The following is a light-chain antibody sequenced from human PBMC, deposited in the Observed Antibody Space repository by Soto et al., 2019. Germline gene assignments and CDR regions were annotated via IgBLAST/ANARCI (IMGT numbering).Light chain of an antibody. CDR2: SAS. J-gene: IGKJ5*01. Sequence: ETVMAQSPATLSVSPGETATLSCRASQSVSFKLAWYQQKPGQAPRLLIHSASTRATGIPARFSGSGSGTEFTLTISSLQSEDFAVYYCQQYNNWPPITFGQGTRLEIK. CDR1: QSVSFK. V-gene: IGKV3-15*01. CDR3: QQYNNWPPIT.